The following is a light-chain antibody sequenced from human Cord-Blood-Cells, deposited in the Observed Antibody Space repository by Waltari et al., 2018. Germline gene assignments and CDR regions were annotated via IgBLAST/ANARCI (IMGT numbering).Light chain of an antibody. CDR2: WAS. V-gene: IGKV4-1*01. CDR3: QQYYSTHS. CDR1: QSVLYSSNNKNY. Sequence: DIVMTQSPDSLAVSLGERATSNAKSSQSVLYSSNNKNYLAWYQQKPGQPPKLLIYWASTRESGVPDRFSGSGSGTDFTLTISSLQAEDVAVYYCQQYYSTHSFGQGTKLEIK. J-gene: IGKJ2*03.